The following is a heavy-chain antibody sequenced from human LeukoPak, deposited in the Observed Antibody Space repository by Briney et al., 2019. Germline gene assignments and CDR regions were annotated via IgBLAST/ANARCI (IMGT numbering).Heavy chain of an antibody. CDR1: VFTFRSFA. CDR3: AKDPAITMIAHSGLDY. J-gene: IGHJ4*02. CDR2: ISGGGGSP. Sequence: GGPLRLPCAPSVFTFRSFAMSWAPHSPGKGGEGCPSISGGGGSPYYTDSVRGRFTISRDNRKNSLYLKMKSLRTEDTALYYCAKDPAITMIAHSGLDYWGQGTLVTVSS. D-gene: IGHD3-22*01. V-gene: IGHV3-43*02.